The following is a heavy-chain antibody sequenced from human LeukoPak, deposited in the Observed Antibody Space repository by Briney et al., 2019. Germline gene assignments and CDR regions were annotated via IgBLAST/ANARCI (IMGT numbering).Heavy chain of an antibody. Sequence: ASVKVSCKASGYTFTSYAMNWVRQAPGQGLEWMGWINTNTGNPTYAQGFTGRFVFSLDTSVSTAYLQISSLKAEDTAVYYCARDFGGMVRGVMRYFDYWGQGTLVTVSS. CDR3: ARDFGGMVRGVMRYFDY. J-gene: IGHJ4*02. D-gene: IGHD3-10*01. CDR1: GYTFTSYA. CDR2: INTNTGNP. V-gene: IGHV7-4-1*02.